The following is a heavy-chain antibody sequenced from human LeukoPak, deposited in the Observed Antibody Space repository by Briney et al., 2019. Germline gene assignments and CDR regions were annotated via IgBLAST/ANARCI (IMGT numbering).Heavy chain of an antibody. CDR3: ARGGYSYDY. D-gene: IGHD5-18*01. CDR2: IYSGGST. V-gene: IGHV3-66*01. J-gene: IGHJ4*02. Sequence: GRSLRLSCAASGFTFSSYAMHWVRQAPGKGLEWVSVIYSGGSTYYADSVKGRFTISRDNSKNTLYLQMNSLRAEDTAVYYCARGGYSYDYWGQGTLVTVSS. CDR1: GFTFSSYA.